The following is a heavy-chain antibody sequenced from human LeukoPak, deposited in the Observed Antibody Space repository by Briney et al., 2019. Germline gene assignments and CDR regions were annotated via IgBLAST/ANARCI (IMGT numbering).Heavy chain of an antibody. CDR2: MNPNSGNT. CDR1: GYTFTSYD. V-gene: IGHV1-8*01. D-gene: IGHD6-13*01. CDR3: ARRRIAAAGMVFDY. J-gene: IGHJ4*02. Sequence: ASVKVSCKASGYTFTSYDINWVRQATGQGLEWMGWMNPNSGNTGYAQKFQGRVTMTRNTSIGTAYMELSSLRSEDTAVYYCARRRIAAAGMVFDYWGQGTLVTVSS.